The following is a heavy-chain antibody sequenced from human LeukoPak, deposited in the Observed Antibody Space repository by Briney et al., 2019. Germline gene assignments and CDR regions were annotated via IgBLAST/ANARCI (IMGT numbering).Heavy chain of an antibody. CDR2: ISGSGGST. D-gene: IGHD3-22*01. V-gene: IGHV3-23*01. CDR1: GFTVSSNY. Sequence: GGSLRLSCAASGFTVSSNYMGWVRQAPGKGLEWVSAISGSGGSTYYADSVKGRFTISRDNSKNTLYLQMNSLRAEDTAVYYCAKEGDYYDSSGYPYYFDYWGQGTLVTVSS. CDR3: AKEGDYYDSSGYPYYFDY. J-gene: IGHJ4*02.